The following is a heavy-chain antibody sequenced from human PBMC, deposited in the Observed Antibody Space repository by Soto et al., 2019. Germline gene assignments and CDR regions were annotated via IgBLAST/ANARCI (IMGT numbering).Heavy chain of an antibody. J-gene: IGHJ6*02. D-gene: IGHD6-13*01. V-gene: IGHV3-33*01. CDR2: IWYDGSNK. CDR1: GFTFSSYG. CDR3: ARVRTGIAAAGAAENNYYYGMDV. Sequence: GGSLRLSCAASGFTFSSYGMHWVRQAPGKGLEWVAVIWYDGSNKYYADSVKGRFTISRDNSKNTLYLQMNSLRAEDTAVYYCARVRTGIAAAGAAENNYYYGMDVWGQGTTVTVSS.